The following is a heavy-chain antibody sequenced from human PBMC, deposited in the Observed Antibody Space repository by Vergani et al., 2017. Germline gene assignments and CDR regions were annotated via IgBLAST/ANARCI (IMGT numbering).Heavy chain of an antibody. Sequence: QVQLQESGPGLVKPSETLSLTCTVSGGSISSYYWSWIRQPAGKGLEWIGRIYTSGSTNYNPSLKSRVTMSVDTSKNQFSLKLSSVTAADTAAYYCARDRYCSGGSCYSGLWFDPWGQGTLVTVSS. D-gene: IGHD2-15*01. V-gene: IGHV4-4*07. CDR1: GGSISSYY. J-gene: IGHJ5*02. CDR2: IYTSGST. CDR3: ARDRYCSGGSCYSGLWFDP.